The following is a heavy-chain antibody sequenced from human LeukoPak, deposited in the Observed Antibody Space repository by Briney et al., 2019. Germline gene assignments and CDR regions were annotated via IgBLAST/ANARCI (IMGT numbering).Heavy chain of an antibody. Sequence: AASVKVSCEASGYTFTGYYMHWVRQAPGQGLEWMGRINPNSGGTNYALKFPGRVTMTRDTSISTAYMELSRLRSDDTAVYYCARVGIAVRNYWGQGTLVTVSS. V-gene: IGHV1-2*06. CDR1: GYTFTGYY. CDR3: ARVGIAVRNY. J-gene: IGHJ4*02. D-gene: IGHD6-19*01. CDR2: INPNSGGT.